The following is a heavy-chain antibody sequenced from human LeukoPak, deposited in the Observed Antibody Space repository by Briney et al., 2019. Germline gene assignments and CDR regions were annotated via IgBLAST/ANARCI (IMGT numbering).Heavy chain of an antibody. V-gene: IGHV7-4-1*02. Sequence: ASVKVSCKASGYTFTSYAMNWVRQAPGQGLEWMGWINTNTGNPTYAQGFTGRFVFSLDTSVSTAYLQISSLKAEDTAVYYCARATAKGSSSWYWDNYYYMDVWGKGTTVTVSS. CDR2: INTNTGNP. CDR3: ARATAKGSSSWYWDNYYYMDV. J-gene: IGHJ6*03. D-gene: IGHD6-13*01. CDR1: GYTFTSYA.